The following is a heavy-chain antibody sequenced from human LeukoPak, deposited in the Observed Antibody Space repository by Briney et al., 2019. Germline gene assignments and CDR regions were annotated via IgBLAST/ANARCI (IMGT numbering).Heavy chain of an antibody. CDR1: GFIFSECA. J-gene: IGHJ4*02. CDR3: TRDGGSWSHLDY. D-gene: IGHD1-26*01. CDR2: IDTRGKGSAT. V-gene: IGHV3-73*01. Sequence: GGSLTLPCEGSGFIFSECAIHWVRQASGKGLEWVGRIDTRGKGSATAYAASVRGRFTLSRDDSKSTAYLQMSRLKTEDTAAYFCTRDGGSWSHLDYWGQGVLVTVSS.